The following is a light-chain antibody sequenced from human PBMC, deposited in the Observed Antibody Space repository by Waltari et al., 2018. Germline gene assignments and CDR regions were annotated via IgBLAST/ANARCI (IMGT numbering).Light chain of an antibody. V-gene: IGLV3-19*01. Sequence: SSELTQEPAVSVALGQTVRITCQGDSLRSYYASWYQQKPGQAPIFVIYDKANRPAGIPDGFSGSRSGDTASLTITGAQAEDEADYYCCSRDTSGKHYVFGAGTKVTVL. CDR1: SLRSYY. CDR3: CSRDTSGKHYV. J-gene: IGLJ1*01. CDR2: DKA.